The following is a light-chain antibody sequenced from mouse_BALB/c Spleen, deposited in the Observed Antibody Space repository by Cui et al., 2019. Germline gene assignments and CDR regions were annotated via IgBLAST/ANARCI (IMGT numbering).Light chain of an antibody. CDR1: ESIDMYGISF. CDR2: AAS. Sequence: DIVLTEHQASLAVSIGRRATISCRASESIDMYGISFMNWFQHKPGQPPKLHLYAASHQGSGVPARFSGSGSGTDFSLNIHPMEEDDTAMYFCQQSKEVPWTFGGGTKLEIK. V-gene: IGKV3-2*01. J-gene: IGKJ1*01. CDR3: QQSKEVPWT.